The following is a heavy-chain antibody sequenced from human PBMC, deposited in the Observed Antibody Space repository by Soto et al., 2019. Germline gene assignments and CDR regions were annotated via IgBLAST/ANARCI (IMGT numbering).Heavy chain of an antibody. D-gene: IGHD3-9*01. V-gene: IGHV1-8*01. CDR1: GYTFTSYD. CDR2: MNPNSGNT. Sequence: ASVKVSCKASGYTFTSYDINWVRQAIGQGLEWMGWMNPNSGNTGYAQKFQGRVTMTRNTSISTAYMELSSLRSEDTAVYYCARNSELRYFDWLQSRSYYYYGMDVWGQGTTVTVSS. CDR3: ARNSELRYFDWLQSRSYYYYGMDV. J-gene: IGHJ6*02.